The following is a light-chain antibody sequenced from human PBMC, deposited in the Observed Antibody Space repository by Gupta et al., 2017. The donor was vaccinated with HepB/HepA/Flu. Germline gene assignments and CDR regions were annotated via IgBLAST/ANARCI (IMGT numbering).Light chain of an antibody. CDR2: GAS. V-gene: IGKV3-20*01. CDR3: QQYDSSPVT. Sequence: DIVLTQSPGTLSLSPGERATLSCRASQSVSGSYLAWYQQKPGQAPRLLIYGASSRATGIPYRFSGSGSGTDFTLTISRLEPEDFAVYYCQQYDSSPVTFGQGTKLEIK. CDR1: QSVSGSY. J-gene: IGKJ2*01.